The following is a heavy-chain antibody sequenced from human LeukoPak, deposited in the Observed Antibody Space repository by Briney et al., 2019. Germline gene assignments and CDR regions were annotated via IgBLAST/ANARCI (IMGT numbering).Heavy chain of an antibody. J-gene: IGHJ6*03. CDR3: AKVKLSRSSGWYEDYYYMDV. D-gene: IGHD6-19*01. CDR2: INPNSGGT. Sequence: ASVKVSCKASGYTFTGYYMHWVRQAPGQGLEWMGWINPNSGGTNYAQKFQGRVTMTRDTSISTAYMELSRLRSVDTAVYYCAKVKLSRSSGWYEDYYYMDVWGKGTTVTVSS. V-gene: IGHV1-2*02. CDR1: GYTFTGYY.